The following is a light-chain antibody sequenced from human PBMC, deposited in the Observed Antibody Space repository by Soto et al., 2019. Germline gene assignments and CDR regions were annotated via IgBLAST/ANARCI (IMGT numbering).Light chain of an antibody. V-gene: IGKV1-27*01. J-gene: IGKJ1*01. CDR2: AAS. Sequence: DIPLTQSQSSLSESLGDRVTIXCLASQGISNYLAWYQQNPGKVPKLLIYAASTLQSGVPSRFSGSGSGTEFTLTISSLQSEDFAVYYCQQYNNWPQTFGQGTKVDIK. CDR3: QQYNNWPQT. CDR1: QGISNY.